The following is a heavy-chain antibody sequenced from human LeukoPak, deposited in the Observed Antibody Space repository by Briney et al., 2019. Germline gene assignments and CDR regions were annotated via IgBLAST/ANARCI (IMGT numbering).Heavy chain of an antibody. V-gene: IGHV3-53*01. D-gene: IGHD3-10*01. CDR3: AGEALYGGSYYGGFDY. Sequence: PGGSLRLSCAASGFTVSNNYMSWVRQAPGKGLEWVSLIYSGGSTYYADSVKGRFTISRDNSKNTLYLQMSSLRAEDTAMYYCAGEALYGGSYYGGFDYGAKEPLSPPPQ. CDR1: GFTVSNNY. CDR2: IYSGGST. J-gene: IGHJ4*01.